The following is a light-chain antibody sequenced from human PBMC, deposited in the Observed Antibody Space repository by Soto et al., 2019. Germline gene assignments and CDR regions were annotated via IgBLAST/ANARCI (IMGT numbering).Light chain of an antibody. CDR1: QGISSY. CDR3: QQLSNYPLT. J-gene: IGKJ4*01. CDR2: GAS. V-gene: IGKV1-9*01. Sequence: DIQLTQSPSFLSASVGDRVTITCRASQGISSYLAWYQQKPGKAPKVLIYGASTLQSGVPSRFSGTASGTEFTLTISSLQPEDFATDYCQQLSNYPLTFGGGTKVEI.